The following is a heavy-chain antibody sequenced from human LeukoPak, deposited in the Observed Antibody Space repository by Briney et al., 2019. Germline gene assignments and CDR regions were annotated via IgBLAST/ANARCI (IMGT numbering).Heavy chain of an antibody. CDR1: GFTFSSYG. CDR2: IWYDGSNK. Sequence: GGSLRLSCAASGFTFSSYGMHWVRQAPGKGLEWVAVIWYDGSNKYYADSVKGRFTISRDNSKNTLYLQMNSLRAEDTAVYYCAGEYSSSWYTFAFDIWGQGTMVTVSS. V-gene: IGHV3-33*01. J-gene: IGHJ3*02. D-gene: IGHD6-13*01. CDR3: AGEYSSSWYTFAFDI.